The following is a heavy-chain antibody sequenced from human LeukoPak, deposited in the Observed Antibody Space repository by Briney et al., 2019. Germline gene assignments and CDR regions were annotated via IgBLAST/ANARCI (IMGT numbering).Heavy chain of an antibody. CDR3: ARARYGDYVGRMDWFDP. CDR1: GGSISSGGYS. V-gene: IGHV4-30-2*01. CDR2: IYHSGST. Sequence: SQTLSLTCAVSGGSISSGGYSWSWIRQPPGKGLEWIGYIYHSGSTNYNPSLRSRVTISVDTSKNQFSLKLSSVTAADTAVYYCARARYGDYVGRMDWFDPWGQGTLVTVSS. J-gene: IGHJ5*02. D-gene: IGHD4-17*01.